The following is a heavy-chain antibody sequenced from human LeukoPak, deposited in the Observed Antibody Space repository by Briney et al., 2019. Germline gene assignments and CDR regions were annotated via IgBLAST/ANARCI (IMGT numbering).Heavy chain of an antibody. CDR1: GYTFTSYD. CDR3: ARAPSITMIVVVGDYYYMDV. V-gene: IGHV1-8*01. J-gene: IGHJ6*03. Sequence: ASVKVSCKASGYTFTSYDINWVRQATGQGLEWMGWMNPNSGNTGYAQKFQGRVTMTRNTSISTAYMELSSLRSEDTAVYYCARAPSITMIVVVGDYYYMDVWGKGTTVTVSS. D-gene: IGHD3-22*01. CDR2: MNPNSGNT.